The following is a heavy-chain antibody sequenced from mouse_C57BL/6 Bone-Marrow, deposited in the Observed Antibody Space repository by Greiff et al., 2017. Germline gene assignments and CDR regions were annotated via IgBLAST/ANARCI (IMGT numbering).Heavy chain of an antibody. D-gene: IGHD2-4*01. V-gene: IGHV1-26*01. J-gene: IGHJ3*01. CDR3: ARCNDYDRGWFAY. Sequence: VQLQQSGPELVKPGASVKISCKASGYTFTDYYMNWVKQSHGKSLEWIGDINPNNGGTSYNQKFKGKATLTVDKSSSTAYMELRSLTSEDSAVYYCARCNDYDRGWFAYWGQGTLVTVSA. CDR2: INPNNGGT. CDR1: GYTFTDYY.